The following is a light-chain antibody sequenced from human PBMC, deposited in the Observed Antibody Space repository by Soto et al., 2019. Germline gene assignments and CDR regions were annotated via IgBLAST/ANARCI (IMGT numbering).Light chain of an antibody. CDR3: SSYAGSNNLV. CDR2: EVS. Sequence: QSAVTQPPSASGSPGQSVTISCTGTSSDVGGYNYVSWYQQYPGKAPKVMIYEVSKRPSGVPDRFSGSKSGNTASLTVSGLQAEDEADYYCSSYAGSNNLVFGGGTKLTVL. V-gene: IGLV2-8*01. J-gene: IGLJ2*01. CDR1: SSDVGGYNY.